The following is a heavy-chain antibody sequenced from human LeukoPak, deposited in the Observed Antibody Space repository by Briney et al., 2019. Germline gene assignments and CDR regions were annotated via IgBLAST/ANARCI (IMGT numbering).Heavy chain of an antibody. J-gene: IGHJ4*02. Sequence: GGSLRLSCAASGFTVSSNYMTWVRQAPGKGLEWVSVISGSGGNTYYADSVKGRFTISRDNSENTLHLQMSSLRAEDTAVYYCVKGPKVSVATNYFGHWGQGTLVTVSS. CDR2: ISGSGGNT. CDR1: GFTVSSNY. V-gene: IGHV3-23*01. CDR3: VKGPKVSVATNYFGH. D-gene: IGHD2-2*01.